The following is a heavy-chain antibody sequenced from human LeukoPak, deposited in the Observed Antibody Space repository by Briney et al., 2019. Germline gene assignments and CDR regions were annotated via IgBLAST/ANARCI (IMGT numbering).Heavy chain of an antibody. J-gene: IGHJ4*02. CDR2: ISAYNGDT. D-gene: IGHD1-26*01. V-gene: IGHV1-18*01. Sequence: ASVKVSCKASDYTFTSYGISWVRQAPGQGFEWMGWISAYNGDTKYAQKLQGRVTMTTDTSTSTAYMELRSLRSDDTAVYYCARDSMSGSYYSHYWGQGTLVTVSS. CDR3: ARDSMSGSYYSHY. CDR1: DYTFTSYG.